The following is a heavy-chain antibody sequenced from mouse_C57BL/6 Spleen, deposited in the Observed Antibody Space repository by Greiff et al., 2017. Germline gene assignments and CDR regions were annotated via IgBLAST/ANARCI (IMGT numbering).Heavy chain of an antibody. CDR1: GFTFSSYG. V-gene: IGHV5-6*01. Sequence: EVQGVESGGDLVKPGGSLKLSCAASGFTFSSYGMSWVRQTPDKRLEWVATISSGGSYTYYPDSVKGRFTISRDNAKNTLYLQMSSLKSEDTAMYYCARQGGFADAMDYWGQGTSVTVSS. CDR3: ARQGGFADAMDY. CDR2: ISSGGSYT. J-gene: IGHJ4*01.